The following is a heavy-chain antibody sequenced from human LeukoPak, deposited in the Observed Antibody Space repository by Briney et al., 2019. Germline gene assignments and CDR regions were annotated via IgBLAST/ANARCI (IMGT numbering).Heavy chain of an antibody. D-gene: IGHD5-18*01. CDR2: IYSGGST. J-gene: IGHJ4*02. V-gene: IGHV3-66*01. CDR3: ARALRGYSYVLDY. Sequence: GGSLRLSCAASGFTVSSNYMSWVRQAPGQGLEWVSVIYSGGSTYYADSVKGRFTISRDNAKNSLYLQMNSLRAEDTAVYYCARALRGYSYVLDYWGQGTLVTVSS. CDR1: GFTVSSNY.